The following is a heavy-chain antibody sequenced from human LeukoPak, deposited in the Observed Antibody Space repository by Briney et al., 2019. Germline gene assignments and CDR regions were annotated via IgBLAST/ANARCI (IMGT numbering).Heavy chain of an antibody. Sequence: GGSLRLSCAASGFTFSSYWMSWVRQAPGKGLEWVANIKQEGSEKYYVDSVKGRFASSRDNAKNSLYLQMNSLRAEDTAVYYCARGLDCSSTSCRYYYYYMDVWGKGTTVTVSS. CDR3: ARGLDCSSTSCRYYYYYMDV. CDR2: IKQEGSEK. V-gene: IGHV3-7*01. J-gene: IGHJ6*03. D-gene: IGHD2-2*01. CDR1: GFTFSSYW.